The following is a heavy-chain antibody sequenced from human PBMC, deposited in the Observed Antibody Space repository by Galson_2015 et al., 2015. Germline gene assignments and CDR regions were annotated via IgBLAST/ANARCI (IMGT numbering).Heavy chain of an antibody. V-gene: IGHV6-1*01. CDR1: GDSVSNHIAS. D-gene: IGHD2-2*01. CDR3: ARDTRWGFDY. CDR2: TNYRSKWST. J-gene: IGHJ4*02. Sequence: CAISGDSVSNHIASWNWIRQSPSSGLEWLGRTNYRSKWSTNYAESVKRRITINPDTSKNQFSLQLNSVTPEDTAVYYCARDTRWGFDYLGQGAPVTVSS.